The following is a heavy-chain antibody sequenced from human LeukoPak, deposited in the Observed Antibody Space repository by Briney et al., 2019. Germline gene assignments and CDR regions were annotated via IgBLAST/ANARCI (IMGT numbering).Heavy chain of an antibody. V-gene: IGHV4-61*03. J-gene: IGHJ4*02. CDR3: ARMLGREAYPLDH. Sequence: KSSETLSLTCTVSGASVSSNSYHWSWIRQAPGKGLEWIGHSGNSDYKPSLKSRITISTDTSNNHFSLNLVSVTAADTAVYYCARMLGREAYPLDHWGQGTLVTVSS. D-gene: IGHD3-16*01. CDR1: GASVSSNSYH. CDR2: HSGNS.